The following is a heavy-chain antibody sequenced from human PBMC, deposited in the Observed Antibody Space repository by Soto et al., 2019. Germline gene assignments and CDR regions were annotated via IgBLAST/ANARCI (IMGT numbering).Heavy chain of an antibody. CDR1: GFSLSTSGMR. V-gene: IGHV2-70*04. CDR2: IDWDDDK. CDR3: ARLYSGSYKFDY. J-gene: IGHJ4*02. Sequence: SGPTLVNPTHTLTLTCTFSGFSLSTSGMRVSWIRQPPGKALEWLARIDWDDDKFYSTSLKTRLTISKDTSKNQVVLTMTNMDPVDTATYYCARLYSGSYKFDYWGQGTLVTVSS. D-gene: IGHD1-26*01.